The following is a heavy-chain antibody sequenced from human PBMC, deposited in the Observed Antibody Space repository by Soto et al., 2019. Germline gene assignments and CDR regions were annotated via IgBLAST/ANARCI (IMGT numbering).Heavy chain of an antibody. CDR2: ISGSGGST. CDR1: GFTFSSYA. V-gene: IGHV3-23*01. J-gene: IGHJ4*02. Sequence: GGSLRLSCAASGFTFSSYAMSWVRQAPGKGLEWVSAISGSGGSTYYADSVKGRFTISRDNSKNTLYLQMNSLRAEDTAVYYCAKDPTLYYGSGSYPPLDYWGQGTLVTVSS. D-gene: IGHD3-10*01. CDR3: AKDPTLYYGSGSYPPLDY.